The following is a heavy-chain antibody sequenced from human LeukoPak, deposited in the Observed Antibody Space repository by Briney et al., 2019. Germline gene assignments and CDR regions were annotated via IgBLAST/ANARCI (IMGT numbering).Heavy chain of an antibody. D-gene: IGHD3-3*01. CDR3: ARDRWAPGGRSGSIDY. V-gene: IGHV1-2*02. CDR2: INPNSGGT. CDR1: GYTFTGYY. J-gene: IGHJ4*02. Sequence: ASVKVSCKASGYTFTGYYMHWVRQAPGQGLEWMGWINPNSGGTNYAQKFQGRVTMTRDTSISTAYMELSRLRSDDTAVYYCARDRWAPGGRSGSIDYWGQGTLVTVSS.